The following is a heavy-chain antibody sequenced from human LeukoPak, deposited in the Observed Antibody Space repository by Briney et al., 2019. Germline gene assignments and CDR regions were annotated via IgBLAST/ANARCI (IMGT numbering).Heavy chain of an antibody. Sequence: HGASVKVSCKASGYTFTSYGISWVRQAPGQGLEWMGWISAYNGNTNYAQKLQGRVTMTTDTSTSTAYMELRSLRSDDTAVYYCAREGNHDYGDLGGAFDIWGQGTMVTVSS. CDR1: GYTFTSYG. CDR2: ISAYNGNT. CDR3: AREGNHDYGDLGGAFDI. V-gene: IGHV1-18*01. D-gene: IGHD4-17*01. J-gene: IGHJ3*02.